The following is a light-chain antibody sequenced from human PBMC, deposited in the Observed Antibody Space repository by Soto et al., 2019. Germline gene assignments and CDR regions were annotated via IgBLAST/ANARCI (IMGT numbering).Light chain of an antibody. CDR3: LQDYNFPWT. J-gene: IGKJ1*01. V-gene: IGKV1-6*01. CDR1: QGIRID. Sequence: AIQMTQSPSSLSASVGDRVTITYRASQGIRIDLGWYQQKPGKAPKLLIYAASTLQTGVPSRFSGSGSGTDFTLTISSLQPEDFATYYCLQDYNFPWTFGQGTKVDIK. CDR2: AAS.